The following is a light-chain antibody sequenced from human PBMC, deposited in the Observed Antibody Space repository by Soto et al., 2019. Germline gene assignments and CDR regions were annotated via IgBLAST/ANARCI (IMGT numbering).Light chain of an antibody. J-gene: IGKJ2*01. CDR2: AAS. CDR3: QQYYSYPLYT. Sequence: AIRMTQSPSSLSASTGDRVTITCRASQGISSYLAWYQQKPGKAPKLLIYAASTLQSGVQSRFSGSGSGTDFTLTISCLQSEDFATYYCQQYYSYPLYTFGQWTKLEI. V-gene: IGKV1-8*01. CDR1: QGISSY.